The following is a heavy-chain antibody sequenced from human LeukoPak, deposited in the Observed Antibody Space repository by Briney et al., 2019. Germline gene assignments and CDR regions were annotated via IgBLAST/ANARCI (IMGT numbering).Heavy chain of an antibody. J-gene: IGHJ5*02. CDR2: IYYSGTT. V-gene: IGHV4-61*08. CDR1: GGSISSGDYY. Sequence: SETLSLTCTVSGGSISSGDYYWTWIRQPPGKGLEWIGYIYYSGTTNYNPSLKSRVTMSVEMSKNQFSLKLSSVTAADTAVYYCARRSSSWKNWFDPWGQGTLVTVSS. D-gene: IGHD6-13*01. CDR3: ARRSSSWKNWFDP.